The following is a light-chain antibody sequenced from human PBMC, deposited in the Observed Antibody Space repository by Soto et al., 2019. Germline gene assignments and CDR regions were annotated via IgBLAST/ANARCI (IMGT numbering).Light chain of an antibody. Sequence: DIQMTQSPSSLSASVGDRVTITCRASQSISSYLNWYQQKPGKAPKLLIHAASSLQSGVPFRFSGSGSGTDFTLTISSLQPEDFATFYCQQSYSTPVTFGQGTRLEIK. V-gene: IGKV1-39*01. CDR3: QQSYSTPVT. J-gene: IGKJ5*01. CDR2: AAS. CDR1: QSISSY.